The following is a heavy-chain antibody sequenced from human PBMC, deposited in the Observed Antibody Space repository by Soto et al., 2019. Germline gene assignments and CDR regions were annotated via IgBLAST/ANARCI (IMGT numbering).Heavy chain of an antibody. CDR3: ARDNVGFLDINYFDY. Sequence: EVQLVESGGGLVQPGGSLRLSCAASGFTVSSNYMSWVRQAPGKGLEWVSVIYSGGSTYYADSVKGRFTISRDNSKNTLYLQMNSLRAEDTAVYYCARDNVGFLDINYFDYWGQGTLVTVSS. V-gene: IGHV3-66*01. D-gene: IGHD3-3*02. J-gene: IGHJ4*02. CDR1: GFTVSSNY. CDR2: IYSGGST.